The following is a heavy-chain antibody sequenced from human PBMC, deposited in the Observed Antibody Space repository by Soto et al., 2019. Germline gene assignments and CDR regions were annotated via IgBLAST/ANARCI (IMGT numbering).Heavy chain of an antibody. J-gene: IGHJ5*02. Sequence: EVQLVESGGGLVQPGGSLRLSCAASGFTFSSYNMNWVRQAPGKGLEWVSYISSSSTIYYADSVKGRLTISRDNAKNSLYLQMNSLRAEDTAVYYCAREGDSSGWYNWFDPWGQGTLVTVSS. CDR1: GFTFSSYN. V-gene: IGHV3-48*01. CDR2: ISSSSTI. CDR3: AREGDSSGWYNWFDP. D-gene: IGHD3-22*01.